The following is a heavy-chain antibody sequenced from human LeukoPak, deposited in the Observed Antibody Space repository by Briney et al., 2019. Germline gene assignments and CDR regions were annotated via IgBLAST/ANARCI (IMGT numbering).Heavy chain of an antibody. Sequence: ASVKVSCKASGYTFTSYAMHWVRQAPGQRLEWMGWINAGNGNTKYSQKFQGRVTITRDTSASTAYMELSSLRSEDTAVYYCARGGGGWQLAPNWFDPWGQGTLVTVSS. CDR3: ARGGGGWQLAPNWFDP. CDR1: GYTFTSYA. CDR2: INAGNGNT. D-gene: IGHD6-6*01. J-gene: IGHJ5*02. V-gene: IGHV1-3*01.